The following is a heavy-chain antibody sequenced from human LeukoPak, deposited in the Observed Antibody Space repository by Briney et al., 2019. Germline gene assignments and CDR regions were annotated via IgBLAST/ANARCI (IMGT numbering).Heavy chain of an antibody. CDR2: IYYSGST. J-gene: IGHJ4*02. CDR3: ARDPYGRIGGIDY. CDR1: GGSISSYY. D-gene: IGHD4-17*01. Sequence: SETLSLTCTVSGGSISSYYWSWIRQPPGKGLEWIGYIYYSGSTNYNPPLKSRVTMSVDTSKNQFTLKLSSVTAADTAVYYCARDPYGRIGGIDYWGQGTLVTVSS. V-gene: IGHV4-59*01.